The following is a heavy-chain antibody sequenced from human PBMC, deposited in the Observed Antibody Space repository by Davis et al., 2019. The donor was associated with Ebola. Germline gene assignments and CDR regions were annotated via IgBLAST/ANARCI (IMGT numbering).Heavy chain of an antibody. CDR3: AREMRGTADSH. CDR2: ISPSGGTM. J-gene: IGHJ4*02. Sequence: GESLKISCAASGFTPSSFEMNWVRQAPGRGLEWVSNISPSGGTMYADSVKGRFTISRDNAKNSLYLQMNSLRVEDTAMYYCAREMRGTADSHWGQGTLVTVSS. V-gene: IGHV3-48*03. CDR1: GFTPSSFE. D-gene: IGHD1/OR15-1a*01.